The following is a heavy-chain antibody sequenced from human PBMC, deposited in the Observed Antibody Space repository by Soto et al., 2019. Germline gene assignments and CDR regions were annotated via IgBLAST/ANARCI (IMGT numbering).Heavy chain of an antibody. CDR1: GGSISSSYW. Sequence: SETLSLTCAVSGGSISSSYWWSWVRQPPGKGLEWIGEIYHSGSTNYNPSLKSRVTISVDKSKNQFSLKLSSVTAADTAVYYCARRRITMIVVVYDAFDIWGQGTIVT. V-gene: IGHV4-4*02. J-gene: IGHJ3*02. D-gene: IGHD3-22*01. CDR2: IYHSGST. CDR3: ARRRITMIVVVYDAFDI.